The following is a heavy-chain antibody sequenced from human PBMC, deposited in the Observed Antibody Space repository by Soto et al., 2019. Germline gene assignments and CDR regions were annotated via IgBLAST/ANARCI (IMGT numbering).Heavy chain of an antibody. CDR2: ISYSGST. CDR3: ARTYVTDVVVVPASKDYMDV. V-gene: IGHV4-39*01. D-gene: IGHD2-2*01. J-gene: IGHJ6*03. Sequence: QLQLQESGPGLVKPSETLSLTCTVSGGSISSSSSSWGWIRQPPGKGLEWLGIISYSGSTYYSPSLKRRVTLSVGASKNLFSLKLSSVTAAETAVYYCARTYVTDVVVVPASKDYMDVWGKGTTVTVSS. CDR1: GGSISSSSSS.